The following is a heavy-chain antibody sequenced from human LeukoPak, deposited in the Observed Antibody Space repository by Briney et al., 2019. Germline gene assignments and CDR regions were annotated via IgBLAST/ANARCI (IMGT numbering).Heavy chain of an antibody. Sequence: GGSLRLSCVASGFTFEDYTMRWVRQAPGKTLEWVSLISWDGTTYYTDSVKGRFTISRDNSKNSLYLQMDPLRSEDTAFYYCVKELSSESRGHLLEYWGQGPLVTVSS. J-gene: IGHJ4*02. V-gene: IGHV3-43*01. D-gene: IGHD3-22*01. CDR2: ISWDGTT. CDR1: GFTFEDYT. CDR3: VKELSSESRGHLLEY.